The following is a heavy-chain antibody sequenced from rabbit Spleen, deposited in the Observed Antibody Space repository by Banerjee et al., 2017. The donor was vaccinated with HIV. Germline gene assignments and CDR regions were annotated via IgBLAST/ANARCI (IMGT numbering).Heavy chain of an antibody. CDR2: IYTGNGKT. Sequence: QEQLVESGGGLVQPEGSLTLTCTASGFSFSSSYDMCWVRQAPGKGLEWIGCIYTGNGKTYYATWAKGRFTISKSSSTTVTLQMTSLTAADTATYFCARAGYAGYGYANFRDYYGMDLWGQGTLVTVS. CDR1: GFSFSSSYD. V-gene: IGHV1S45*01. CDR3: ARAGYAGYGYANFRDYYGMDL. D-gene: IGHD6-1*01. J-gene: IGHJ6*01.